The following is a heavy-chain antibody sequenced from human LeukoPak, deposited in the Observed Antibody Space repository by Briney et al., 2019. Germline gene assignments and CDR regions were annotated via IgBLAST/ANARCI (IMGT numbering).Heavy chain of an antibody. Sequence: GGSLRLSCAASGFTFSSYSMNWVRQAPGRGLERVSSISSSSYIYYADSVKGRFTISRDNAKNSLYLQMNSLRAEDTAVYYCARDSGIVVVPAAIGYWGQGTLVTVSS. CDR3: ARDSGIVVVPAAIGY. J-gene: IGHJ4*02. CDR2: ISSSSYI. D-gene: IGHD2-2*01. V-gene: IGHV3-21*01. CDR1: GFTFSSYS.